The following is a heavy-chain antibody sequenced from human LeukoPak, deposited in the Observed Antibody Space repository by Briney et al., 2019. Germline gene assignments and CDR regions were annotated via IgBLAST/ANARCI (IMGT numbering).Heavy chain of an antibody. D-gene: IGHD3-16*01. CDR3: VRTPPNWGFDY. V-gene: IGHV1-8*02. CDR2: MSPNSGDT. J-gene: IGHJ4*02. Sequence: ASVKVSCKASGGTFSSYAISWVRQATGQGLEWLGWMSPNSGDTGYAQKFQGRVTMTSDSSISTAFMELSSLRSEDTAIYYCVRTPPNWGFDYWGQGTLVTVSS. CDR1: GGTFSSYA.